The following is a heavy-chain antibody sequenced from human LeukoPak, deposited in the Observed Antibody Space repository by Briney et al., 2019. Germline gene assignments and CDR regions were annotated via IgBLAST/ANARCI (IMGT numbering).Heavy chain of an antibody. V-gene: IGHV3-7*01. CDR1: GLTFSSSW. CDR2: INPDGNKK. CDR3: ARDLAYSRLDY. J-gene: IGHJ4*02. Sequence: GGSLRLSCAVSGLTFSSSWMDWVRQAPGKGLEWVASINPDGNKKYSADSVKGRFTISRDNAENSLYQQMNSLRVEDTAFYYCARDLAYSRLDYWGQGMLVTVSS. D-gene: IGHD5-18*01.